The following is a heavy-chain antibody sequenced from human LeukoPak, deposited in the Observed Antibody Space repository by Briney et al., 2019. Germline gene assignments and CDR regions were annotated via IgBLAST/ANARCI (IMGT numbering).Heavy chain of an antibody. D-gene: IGHD3-22*01. CDR2: IYSGGST. J-gene: IGHJ4*02. CDR3: ARGYGYYDSSGYQYTAPFDY. CDR1: GFTVSSNY. V-gene: IGHV3-53*01. Sequence: GGSLRLSCAASGFTVSSNYMSWVRQAPGKGLEWVSVIYSGGSTYYADSVKGRFTISSDNSKNTLYLQMNSLRAEDTAVYYCARGYGYYDSSGYQYTAPFDYWGQGTLVTVSS.